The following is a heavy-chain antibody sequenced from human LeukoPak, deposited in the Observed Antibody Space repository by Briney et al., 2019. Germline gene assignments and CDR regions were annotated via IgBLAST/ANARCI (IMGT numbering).Heavy chain of an antibody. Sequence: PGGSLRLSCAPSGFTFDGFALFWVRQAPGKGLNYVSGINWNSGSIDYADSVKGRFTTSRDNAKSSLYLQMNSLRVEDTAVYYCAKGTGGYYGPFDSWGQGTLVTVSS. D-gene: IGHD3-22*01. CDR1: GFTFDGFA. V-gene: IGHV3-9*01. CDR3: AKGTGGYYGPFDS. CDR2: INWNSGSI. J-gene: IGHJ4*02.